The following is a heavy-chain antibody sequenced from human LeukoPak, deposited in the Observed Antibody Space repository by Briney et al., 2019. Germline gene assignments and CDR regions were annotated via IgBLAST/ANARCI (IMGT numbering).Heavy chain of an antibody. CDR1: GFTFSSYW. V-gene: IGHV3-7*03. J-gene: IGHJ6*04. CDR3: ARDTGAAKDYYYYGMDV. D-gene: IGHD2-15*01. Sequence: GGSLRLSCAASGFTFSSYWMSWVRQAPGKGLEWEANIKQDGSEKYYVDSVKGRFTISRDNAKNSLYLQMNSLRAEDTAGYYCARDTGAAKDYYYYGMDVWGKGTTVTVSS. CDR2: IKQDGSEK.